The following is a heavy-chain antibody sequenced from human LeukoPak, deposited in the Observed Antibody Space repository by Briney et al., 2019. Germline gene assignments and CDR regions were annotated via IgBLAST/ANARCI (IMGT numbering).Heavy chain of an antibody. Sequence: GGSLRLSCAASGFTFSSYSMNWVRQAPGKGLEWVSYISSSSSTIYYADSVKGRFTISRDNAKNSLYLQMNSLRAEDTAVYYCARLWQWLVHDYWGQGTLVTVSS. D-gene: IGHD6-19*01. CDR3: ARLWQWLVHDY. V-gene: IGHV3-48*01. CDR1: GFTFSSYS. CDR2: ISSSSSTI. J-gene: IGHJ4*02.